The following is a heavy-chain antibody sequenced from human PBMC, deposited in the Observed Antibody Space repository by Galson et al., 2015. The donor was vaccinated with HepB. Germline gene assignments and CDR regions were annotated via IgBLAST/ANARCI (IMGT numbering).Heavy chain of an antibody. CDR2: ISYDGSNK. V-gene: IGHV3-30-3*01. J-gene: IGHJ2*01. Sequence: ASGFTFSSYAMHWVRQAPGKGLEWVAVISYDGSNKYYADSVKGRFTISRDNSKNTLYLQMNSLRAEDTAVYYCARGYYDFWSGWGYFDLWGRGTLVTVSS. CDR1: GFTFSSYA. CDR3: ARGYYDFWSGWGYFDL. D-gene: IGHD3-3*01.